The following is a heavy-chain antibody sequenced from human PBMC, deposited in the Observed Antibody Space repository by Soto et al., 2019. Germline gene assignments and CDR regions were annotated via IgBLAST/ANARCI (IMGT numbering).Heavy chain of an antibody. V-gene: IGHV4-4*02. J-gene: IGHJ6*02. CDR2: IYHSGST. CDR3: ARVSGSYYYGMDV. D-gene: IGHD1-26*01. Sequence: LSLTCAVSGGSISSSNWWSWVREPPGKGLEWIGEIYHSGSTNYNPSLKSRVTISVDKSKNQFSLKLSSVTAADTAVYYCARVSGSYYYGMDVWGQGTTVTVSS. CDR1: GGSISSSNW.